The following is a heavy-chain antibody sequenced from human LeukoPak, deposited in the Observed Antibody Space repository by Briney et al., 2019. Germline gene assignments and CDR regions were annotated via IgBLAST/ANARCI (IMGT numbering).Heavy chain of an antibody. CDR3: ARNPPRYSN. CDR1: GFTFSSYW. J-gene: IGHJ4*02. D-gene: IGHD2-15*01. CDR2: IQQDGSEK. V-gene: IGHV3-7*05. Sequence: PGGSLRLSCAASGFTFSSYWMIWVRQAPGKGLEWVANIQQDGSEKYYVDSVKGRFTISRDNAKNSLYLQMNSLRAEDAAVYYCARNPPRYSNWGQGTLVTVSS.